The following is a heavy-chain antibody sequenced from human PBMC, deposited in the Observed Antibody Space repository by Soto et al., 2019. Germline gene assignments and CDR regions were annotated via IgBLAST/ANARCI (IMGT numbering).Heavy chain of an antibody. D-gene: IGHD3-22*01. V-gene: IGHV4-31*03. CDR1: GGSISSGGYY. CDR3: ARGCRYYDSSGYSHHDAFDI. Sequence: SETLSLTCTVSGGSISSGGYYWSWNRQHPGKGLEWIGYIYYSGSTYYNPSLKSRVTISVDTSKNQFSLKLSSVTAADTAVYYCARGCRYYDSSGYSHHDAFDIWGQGTMVTVSS. J-gene: IGHJ3*02. CDR2: IYYSGST.